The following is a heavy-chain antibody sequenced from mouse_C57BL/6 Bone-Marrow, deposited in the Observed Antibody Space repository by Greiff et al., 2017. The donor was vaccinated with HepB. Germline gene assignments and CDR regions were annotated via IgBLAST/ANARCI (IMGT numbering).Heavy chain of an antibody. J-gene: IGHJ4*01. V-gene: IGHV14-4*01. CDR3: TTIYDGYYSRRVVDAMDY. D-gene: IGHD2-3*01. CDR1: GFNIKDDY. CDR2: IDPENGDT. Sequence: EVQLVESGAELVRPGASVKLSCTASGFNIKDDYMHWVKQRPEQGLEWIGWIDPENGDTEYASKFQGKATITADTSSNPAYLQLSSLTSEDTAVYYCTTIYDGYYSRRVVDAMDYWGQGTSVTVSS.